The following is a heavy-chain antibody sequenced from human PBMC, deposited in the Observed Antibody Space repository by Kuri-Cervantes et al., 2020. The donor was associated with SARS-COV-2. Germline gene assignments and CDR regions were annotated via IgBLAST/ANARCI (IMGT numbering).Heavy chain of an antibody. CDR1: GFTFSSYS. V-gene: IGHV3-48*04. D-gene: IGHD2-2*02. CDR2: ISSSSSTI. J-gene: IGHJ4*02. Sequence: GESLKISCAASGFTFSSYSMNWVRQAPGKGLEWVSYISSSSSTIYYADSVKGRLTISRDNAKNSLYLQMNSLRAEDTAVYYCARVPNVVPAAIGGGYWGQGTLVTVSS. CDR3: ARVPNVVPAAIGGGY.